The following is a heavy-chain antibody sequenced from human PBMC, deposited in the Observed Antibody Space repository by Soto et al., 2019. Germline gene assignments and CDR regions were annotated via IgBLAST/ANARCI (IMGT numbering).Heavy chain of an antibody. CDR2: IYYSGNT. CDR3: VRLVGYCSSTSCYGGFEI. Sequence: SETLSLTCTVSGGSISGGNHYWGWIRQPPGKGLEWIGSIYYSGNTYYNPSLKSRVTISVDTSKNQFSLKLRSMTAADTAVYYCVRLVGYCSSTSCYGGFEIWGQGTMVPVSS. V-gene: IGHV4-39*01. D-gene: IGHD2-2*01. J-gene: IGHJ3*02. CDR1: GGSISGGNHY.